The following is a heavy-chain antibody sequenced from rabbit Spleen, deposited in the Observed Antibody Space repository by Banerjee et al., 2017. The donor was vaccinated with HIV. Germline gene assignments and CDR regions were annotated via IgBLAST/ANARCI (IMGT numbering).Heavy chain of an antibody. CDR1: GFSFSSSDY. Sequence: QSLEESGGDLVKPGASLTLTCTASGFSFSSSDYMCWVRQAPGKGLEWIGCILSDSGTTYYANWAKGRFIMSRTSSTKVTLQMTSLTAADTATYFCARDLVAVIGWNFSLWGPGTLVTVS. D-gene: IGHD1-1*01. V-gene: IGHV1S40*01. J-gene: IGHJ6*01. CDR2: ILSDSGTT. CDR3: ARDLVAVIGWNFSL.